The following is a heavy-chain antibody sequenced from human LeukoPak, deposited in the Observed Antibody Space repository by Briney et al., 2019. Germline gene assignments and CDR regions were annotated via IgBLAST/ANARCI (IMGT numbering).Heavy chain of an antibody. D-gene: IGHD6-13*01. CDR2: MNPNSGNT. CDR3: ARARRTSSSSPYYYYYMDV. Sequence: ASVTVSCKASGYTFTSYDINWVRQAPGQGLEWMGWMNPNSGNTGYAQKFQGRVTMTRNTSISTAYMELSSLRSEDTAVYYCARARRTSSSSPYYYYYMDVWGKGTTVTVSS. CDR1: GYTFTSYD. V-gene: IGHV1-8*01. J-gene: IGHJ6*03.